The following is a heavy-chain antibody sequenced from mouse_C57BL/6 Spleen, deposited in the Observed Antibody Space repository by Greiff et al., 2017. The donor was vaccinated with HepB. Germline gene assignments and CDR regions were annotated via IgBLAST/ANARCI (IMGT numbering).Heavy chain of an antibody. J-gene: IGHJ3*01. V-gene: IGHV1-61*01. Sequence: QVQLQQPGAELVRPGSSVKLSCKASGYTFTSYWMDWVKQRPGQGLEWIGNIYPSDSETHYNQKFKGKATLTVDKSSSTAYMQLSSLTSEDSAVYYCAIGPPFAYWGQGTLVTVSA. CDR1: GYTFTSYW. CDR2: IYPSDSET. CDR3: AIGPPFAY.